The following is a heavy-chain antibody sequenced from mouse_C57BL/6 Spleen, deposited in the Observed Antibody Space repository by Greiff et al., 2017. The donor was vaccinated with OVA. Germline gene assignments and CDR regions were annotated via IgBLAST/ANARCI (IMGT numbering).Heavy chain of an antibody. CDR3: ARSPIYYDYDGRFAY. CDR1: GYAFSSSW. CDR2: IYPGDGDT. D-gene: IGHD2-4*01. V-gene: IGHV1-82*01. J-gene: IGHJ3*01. Sequence: VQLQQSGPELVKPGASVKISCKASGYAFSSSWMNWVKQRPGKGLEWIGRIYPGDGDTNYNGKFKGKATLTADKSSSTAYMQLSSLTSEDSAVYFCARSPIYYDYDGRFAYWGQGTLVTVSA.